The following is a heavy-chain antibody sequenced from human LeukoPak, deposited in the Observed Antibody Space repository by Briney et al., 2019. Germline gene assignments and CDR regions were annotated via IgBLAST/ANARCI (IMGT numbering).Heavy chain of an antibody. J-gene: IGHJ5*02. CDR1: GYAFTDYY. D-gene: IGHD5-18*01. CDR3: ATGRAYTYAFQNH. CDR2: IVPKSGVT. V-gene: IGHV1-2*02. Sequence: AAVKVSCKASGYAFTDYYMHWVRQAPGQGLEWMGWIVPKSGVTNYAQRFQGSVTMTRDTSISTAYMELSRLTSDDTAVYYCATGRAYTYAFQNHWGQGTLVTVSS.